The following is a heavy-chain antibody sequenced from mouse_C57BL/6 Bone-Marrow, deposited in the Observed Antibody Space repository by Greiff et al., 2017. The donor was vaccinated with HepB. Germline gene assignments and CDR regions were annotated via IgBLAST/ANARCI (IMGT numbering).Heavy chain of an antibody. J-gene: IGHJ3*01. Sequence: VQLQQSGPELVKPGASVKISCKASGYAFSSSWMNWVKQRPGKGLEWIGRIYPGDGDTNYNGKFKGKATLTADKSSSTAYMQLSSLTSEDSAVYFCARYNYYGSLWFAYWGQGTLVTVSA. CDR3: ARYNYYGSLWFAY. D-gene: IGHD1-1*01. CDR2: IYPGDGDT. V-gene: IGHV1-82*01. CDR1: GYAFSSSW.